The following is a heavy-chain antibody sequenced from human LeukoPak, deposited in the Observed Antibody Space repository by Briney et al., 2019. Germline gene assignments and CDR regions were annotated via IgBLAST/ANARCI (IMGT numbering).Heavy chain of an antibody. V-gene: IGHV1-18*01. CDR1: GYTFTKHG. CDR3: ARDWPAVITDY. Sequence: ASVKVSCKASGYTFTKHGISWLRQAPGQGLEWMGLISADNGKTEYAQKFQGRVTLTTDTSASTVYMELKSLRSDDTAVYYCARDWPAVITDYWGLGTLVIVSS. CDR2: ISADNGKT. D-gene: IGHD2/OR15-2a*01. J-gene: IGHJ4*02.